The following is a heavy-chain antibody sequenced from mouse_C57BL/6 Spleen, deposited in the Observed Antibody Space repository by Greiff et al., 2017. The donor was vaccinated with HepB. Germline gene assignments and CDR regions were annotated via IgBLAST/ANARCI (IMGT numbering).Heavy chain of an antibody. CDR2: IYPGDGDT. V-gene: IGHV1-80*01. D-gene: IGHD1-3*01. J-gene: IGHJ4*01. Sequence: SGAELVKPGASVKISCKASGYAFSSYWMNWVKQRPGKGLEWIGQIYPGDGDTNYNGKFKGKATLTADKSSSTAYMQLSSLTSEDSAVYFCARWGPKDYYAMDYWGQGTSVTVSS. CDR3: ARWGPKDYYAMDY. CDR1: GYAFSSYW.